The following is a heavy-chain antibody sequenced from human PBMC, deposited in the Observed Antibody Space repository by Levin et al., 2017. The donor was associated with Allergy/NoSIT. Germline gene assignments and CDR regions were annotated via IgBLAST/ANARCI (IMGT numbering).Heavy chain of an antibody. V-gene: IGHV5-51*01. CDR1: GYSFTSYW. CDR2: IYPGDSDT. CDR3: ARRRSGSYYSLYYYGMDV. D-gene: IGHD1-26*01. J-gene: IGHJ6*02. Sequence: GESLKISCKGSGYSFTSYWIGWVRQMPGKGLEWMGIIYPGDSDTRYSPSFQGQVTISADKSISTAYLQWSSLKASDTAMYYCARRRSGSYYSLYYYGMDVWGQGTTVTVSS.